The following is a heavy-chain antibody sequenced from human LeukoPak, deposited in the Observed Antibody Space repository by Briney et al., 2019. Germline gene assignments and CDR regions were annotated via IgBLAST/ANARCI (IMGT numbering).Heavy chain of an antibody. V-gene: IGHV4-4*07. D-gene: IGHD3-22*01. CDR3: ASSYNDSSGPFDN. CDR2: IYNSGST. CDR1: GGSISSYY. J-gene: IGHJ4*02. Sequence: PSETLSLTCTVSGGSISSYYWSWIRQPAGKGLEWIGRIYNSGSTTYNPSLKSRVTMSVDTSKNQFSLRLSSVTAADTAVYSCASSYNDSSGPFDNWGQGTLVTVSS.